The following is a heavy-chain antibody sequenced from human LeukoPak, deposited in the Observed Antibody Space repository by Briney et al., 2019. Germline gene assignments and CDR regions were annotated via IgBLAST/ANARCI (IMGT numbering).Heavy chain of an antibody. D-gene: IGHD5-18*01. CDR3: AKESSGYSYGEYYFDY. CDR1: GFTFSSYA. J-gene: IGHJ4*02. V-gene: IGHV3-23*01. CDR2: ISGSGGSA. Sequence: GGSLRLSCAASGFTFSSYAMSWVRQAPGKGLEWVPAISGSGGSAYYADSVKGRFTISRDNSKNTLYLQMNSLRAEDTAVYYCAKESSGYSYGEYYFDYWGQGTPVTVSS.